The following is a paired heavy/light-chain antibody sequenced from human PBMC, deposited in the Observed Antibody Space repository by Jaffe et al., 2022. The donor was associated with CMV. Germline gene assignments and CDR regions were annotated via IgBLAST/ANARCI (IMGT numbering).Light chain of an antibody. V-gene: IGKV3-20*01. Sequence: EIVLTQSPGTLSLSLGERATLTCRASQSVSSTSLAWFQQKPGQAPRLLIYGASSRATGIPDRFSGSGSGTDFTLTITRLEPEDFAVYYCQLYGSSPHTFGQGTKLEIK. J-gene: IGKJ2*01. CDR3: QLYGSSPHT. CDR2: GAS. CDR1: QSVSSTS.
Heavy chain of an antibody. CDR2: IYYSGST. CDR3: ARHTYFDWLLKN. Sequence: QLQLQESGPGLVKPSETLSLTCTVSGGSISSNNYYWGWIRQPPGKGLEWIGGIYYSGSTYYNPSLKSRVTISVDTSKNQFSLKLSSVAAADTAVYYCARHTYFDWLLKNWGQGTLVTVSS. V-gene: IGHV4-39*01. J-gene: IGHJ4*02. CDR1: GGSISSNNYY. D-gene: IGHD3-9*01.